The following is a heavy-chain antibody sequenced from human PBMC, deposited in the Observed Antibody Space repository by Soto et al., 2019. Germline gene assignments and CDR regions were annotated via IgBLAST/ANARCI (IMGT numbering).Heavy chain of an antibody. D-gene: IGHD2-2*01. CDR1: GFSLSSDGVG. CDR2: IYWDDDK. CDR3: AHAYGGTSWPNDAFDV. V-gene: IGHV2-5*02. Sequence: QITLKESGPTLVKPTQTLTLTCTVSGFSLSSDGVGVAWIRQPPGKALEWLALIYWDDDKRYSPSLKTRLTIPKDTSKTQVVLTMTNMDPVDTATYSCAHAYGGTSWPNDAFDVWGQGTVVTVSS. J-gene: IGHJ3*01.